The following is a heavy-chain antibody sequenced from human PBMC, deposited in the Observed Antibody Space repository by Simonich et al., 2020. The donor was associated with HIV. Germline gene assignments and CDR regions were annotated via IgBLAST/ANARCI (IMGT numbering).Heavy chain of an antibody. CDR3: ASGGSISSVWADDY. D-gene: IGHD3-16*01. V-gene: IGHV3-30*07. CDR1: GFTFSSSA. J-gene: IGHJ4*02. CDR2: ITYDGSNK. Sequence: QVQLVESGGGVVQPGRSLRLSCAASGFTFSSSAMHWVHQAPGNGLEWVAVITYDGSNKYYADSVKGRFTISRDNSKNTLYLQMNSLRAEDTAVYYCASGGSISSVWADDYWGQGTLVTVSS.